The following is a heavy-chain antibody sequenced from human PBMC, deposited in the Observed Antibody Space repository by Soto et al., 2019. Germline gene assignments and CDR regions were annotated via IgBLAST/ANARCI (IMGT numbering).Heavy chain of an antibody. D-gene: IGHD1-7*01. V-gene: IGHV3-23*01. CDR1: GFTFSSYA. J-gene: IGHJ6*02. CDR3: AKDLWNYYHYYYGMDV. Sequence: GGSLRLSCAASGFTFSSYAMSWVRQAPGKGLEWVSAISGSGGSTYYADSVKGRFTISRDNSKNTLYLQMNSLRAEDTAVYYCAKDLWNYYHYYYGMDVWGQGTTVTVSS. CDR2: ISGSGGST.